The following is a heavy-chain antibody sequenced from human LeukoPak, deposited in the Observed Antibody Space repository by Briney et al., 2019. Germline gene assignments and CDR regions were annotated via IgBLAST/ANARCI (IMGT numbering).Heavy chain of an antibody. CDR2: INHSGST. D-gene: IGHD5-24*01. CDR3: ARGQKYRDGYTVTELGSGYFDY. Sequence: SETLSLTCAVYGGSFSGYYWSWIRQPPGKGLEWIGEINHSGSTNYNPSLKSQVTISVDTSKNQFSLTLSSVTAADTAVYYCARGQKYRDGYTVTELGSGYFDYWGQGTLVTVSS. J-gene: IGHJ4*02. V-gene: IGHV4-34*01. CDR1: GGSFSGYY.